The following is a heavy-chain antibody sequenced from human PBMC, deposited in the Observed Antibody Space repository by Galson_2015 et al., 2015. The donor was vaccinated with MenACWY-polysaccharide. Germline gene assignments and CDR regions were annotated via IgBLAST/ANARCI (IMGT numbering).Heavy chain of an antibody. CDR1: GFTFSNYA. J-gene: IGHJ3*02. D-gene: IGHD3-10*01. V-gene: IGHV3-23*01. CDR2: ISGSGGST. Sequence: SLRLSCAASGFTFSNYAMSWVRQAPGKGLEWVSTISGSGGSTYYADSVKGRFTISRDNSKNTLYLQMNSLRAEDTAVYYCAKYGSGSRTAFEIWGQGTMVTVSS. CDR3: AKYGSGSRTAFEI.